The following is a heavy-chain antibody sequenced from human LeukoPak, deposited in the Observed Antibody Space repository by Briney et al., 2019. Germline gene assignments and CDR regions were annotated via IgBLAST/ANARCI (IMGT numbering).Heavy chain of an antibody. Sequence: GSSVKVSCKASGGTFSSYAISRVRQAPGQGLEWMGGIIPIFGTANYAQKFQGRVTITTDESTSTAYMELSSLRSEDTAVYYCARDRAYCGGDCYSMGNWFDPWGQGTLVTVSS. J-gene: IGHJ5*02. V-gene: IGHV1-69*05. CDR1: GGTFSSYA. D-gene: IGHD2-21*02. CDR3: ARDRAYCGGDCYSMGNWFDP. CDR2: IIPIFGTA.